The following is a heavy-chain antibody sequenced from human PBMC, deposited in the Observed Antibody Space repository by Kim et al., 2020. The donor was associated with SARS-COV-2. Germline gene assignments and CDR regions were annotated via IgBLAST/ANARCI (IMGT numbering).Heavy chain of an antibody. CDR3: ARDRRHYDSSGIGA. CDR2: ISSSSGYI. Sequence: GGSLRLSCAASGFTFSSYSMNWVRQAPGKGLEWVSSISSSSGYIYYADSVKGRFTISRDNAKNSLYLQMNSLRAEDTAVYYCARDRRHYDSSGIGAWGQGTLVTVSS. CDR1: GFTFSSYS. J-gene: IGHJ5*02. D-gene: IGHD3-22*01. V-gene: IGHV3-21*01.